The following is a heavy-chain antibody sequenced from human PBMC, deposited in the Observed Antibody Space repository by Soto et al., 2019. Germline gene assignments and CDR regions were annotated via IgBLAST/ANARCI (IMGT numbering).Heavy chain of an antibody. J-gene: IGHJ4*02. Sequence: EVQLVESGGGLVQPGGSLRLSCAASGFTFSSYWMHWVRQAPGKGLVWFSQINGDGSIISYADSERGRFTISRDNAKNTLYLQMNSLRADDTAVYYCARDTGVDFDYWGQGTLVTVSS. CDR2: INGDGSII. CDR3: ARDTGVDFDY. D-gene: IGHD2-8*01. CDR1: GFTFSSYW. V-gene: IGHV3-74*01.